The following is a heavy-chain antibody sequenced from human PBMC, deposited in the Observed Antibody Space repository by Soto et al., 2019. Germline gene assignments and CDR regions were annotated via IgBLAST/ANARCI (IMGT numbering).Heavy chain of an antibody. Sequence: SETLSLTCTVSGGSISSYYWSWIRQPPGKGLEWIGYIYYSGSTNYNPSLKSRVTISVDTSKNQFSLKLSSVTAADTAGYYCARRVPAATGVWFDPWGQGTLVTVSS. CDR1: GGSISSYY. D-gene: IGHD2-2*01. CDR3: ARRVPAATGVWFDP. V-gene: IGHV4-59*08. J-gene: IGHJ5*02. CDR2: IYYSGST.